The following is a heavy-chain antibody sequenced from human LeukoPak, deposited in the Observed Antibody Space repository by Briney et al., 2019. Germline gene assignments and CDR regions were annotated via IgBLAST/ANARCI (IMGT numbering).Heavy chain of an antibody. D-gene: IGHD5-18*01. Sequence: PGGSLRLSCAASGFTFSSYGMRWVRQAPGKGLEGVAFIRHEGSNQYYADSGKGRFTIARENDKNSGYVEMKSVRGEEKAVYDCAKVYTALARDFDYWGQGTLVTVSS. CDR2: IRHEGSNQ. CDR3: AKVYTALARDFDY. J-gene: IGHJ4*02. V-gene: IGHV3-30*02. CDR1: GFTFSSYG.